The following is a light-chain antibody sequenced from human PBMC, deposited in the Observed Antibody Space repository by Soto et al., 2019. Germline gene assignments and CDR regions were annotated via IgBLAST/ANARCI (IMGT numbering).Light chain of an antibody. J-gene: IGKJ1*01. Sequence: EIVMTQSPATLSVSPGERATLSYRAGQSVSSNLAWYQQKPGQAPRLLIYGASTRAIGIPARFSGSGSGTEFTLTISSLLSEDFAVYYCQQYNNWPPWTFGQGTKV. CDR2: GAS. CDR3: QQYNNWPPWT. CDR1: QSVSSN. V-gene: IGKV3-15*01.